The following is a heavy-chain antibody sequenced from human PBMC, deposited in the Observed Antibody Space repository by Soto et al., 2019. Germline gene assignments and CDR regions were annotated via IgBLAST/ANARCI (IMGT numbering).Heavy chain of an antibody. CDR1: PVGFSGLG. D-gene: IGHD6-6*01. V-gene: IGHV3-23*05. Sequence: EVQLLESGGRLVQPGQSLRLSCAASPVGFSGLGMSWVRQAPGKGLEWVSTIDNSGTRTHYADSVKGRFTISRDNAKNSLYLQMNSLRAEDTAIYYCAREYSGSSFFDCWGQGTLVTVSS. J-gene: IGHJ4*02. CDR3: AREYSGSSFFDC. CDR2: IDNSGTRT.